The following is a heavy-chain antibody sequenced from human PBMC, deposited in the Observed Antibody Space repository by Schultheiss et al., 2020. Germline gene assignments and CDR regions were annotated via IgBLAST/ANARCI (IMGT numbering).Heavy chain of an antibody. Sequence: GESLKISCAASGFTFSSYGMHWVRQAPGKGLEWVAVIWYDGSNKYYADSVKGRFTISRDNAKNSLYLQMNSLRDEDTAVYYCAREGQHLGFDYWGQGTLVTVSS. J-gene: IGHJ4*02. CDR1: GFTFSSYG. CDR3: AREGQHLGFDY. V-gene: IGHV3-33*01. D-gene: IGHD6-13*01. CDR2: IWYDGSNK.